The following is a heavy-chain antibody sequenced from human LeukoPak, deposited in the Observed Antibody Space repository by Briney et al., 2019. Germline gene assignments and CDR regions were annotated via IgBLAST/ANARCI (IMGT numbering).Heavy chain of an antibody. D-gene: IGHD6-25*01. J-gene: IGHJ4*02. Sequence: SETLSLTCTVSGDSITSNYWNWIRQPPGKELEWIGYISYSGSTNYSPSLKSRVTMAVDTSKNQSSLKLNSVTAADTAVYYCARNVGSVTDYWGQGTLVTVSS. V-gene: IGHV4-59*01. CDR2: ISYSGST. CDR1: GDSITSNY. CDR3: ARNVGSVTDY.